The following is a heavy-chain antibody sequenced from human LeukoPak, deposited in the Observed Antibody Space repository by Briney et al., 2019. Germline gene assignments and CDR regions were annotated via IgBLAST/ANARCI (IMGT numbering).Heavy chain of an antibody. CDR2: IYHSGTT. V-gene: IGHV4-59*01. CDR3: ARDNRRGYDSSGYDY. Sequence: SETLSPTCTVSGGSISSYYWSWVRQPPGKGLEWIGYIYHSGTTNFNPSLRSRVAVSIDTSKNQFSLRLSSVTAADTAVYYCARDNRRGYDSSGYDYWGQGTLVTVSS. D-gene: IGHD3-22*01. CDR1: GGSISSYY. J-gene: IGHJ4*02.